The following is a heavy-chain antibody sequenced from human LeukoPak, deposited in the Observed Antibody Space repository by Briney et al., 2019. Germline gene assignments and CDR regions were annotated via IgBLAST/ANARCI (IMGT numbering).Heavy chain of an antibody. J-gene: IGHJ3*02. CDR2: IYTSGST. CDR1: GGSISSNY. D-gene: IGHD2-2*01. V-gene: IGHV4-4*07. CDR3: ARDKYSSRTTCYGLSAFDI. Sequence: PSETLSLTCTVSGGSISSNYWSWIRQPAGKGLEWIGSIYTSGSTNYNPSLKSRVTMSVDTSKNQVSLRLTSVTAADTAVYYCARDKYSSRTTCYGLSAFDIWGQGTMVTVSS.